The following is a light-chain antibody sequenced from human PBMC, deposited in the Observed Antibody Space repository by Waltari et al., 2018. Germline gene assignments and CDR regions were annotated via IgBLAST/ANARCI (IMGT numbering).Light chain of an antibody. J-gene: IGKJ4*01. Sequence: DIQMTQSPSSLSASVGDRVTITCQASQDISNYLNWYQQKPGKAPKLLIYDASNLEKGVPSRFSGSGSGTDFTFTISSLQPEDIATYYCQQYDNLPPGLTFGGGTKVEIK. CDR2: DAS. CDR1: QDISNY. V-gene: IGKV1-33*01. CDR3: QQYDNLPPGLT.